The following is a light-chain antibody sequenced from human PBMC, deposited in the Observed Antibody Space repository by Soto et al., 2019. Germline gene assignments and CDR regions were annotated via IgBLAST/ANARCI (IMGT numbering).Light chain of an antibody. Sequence: DIQMTQSPSSLSASVGDRVTITCRASQSITYYLNWYQQRPGEAPKLLIYSVAILQNGVPSRFSGGGSETDFTLTISSLQLEDFATYYCQQSYSAPFTFGPGTRVDIK. CDR2: SVA. CDR3: QQSYSAPFT. CDR1: QSITYY. J-gene: IGKJ3*01. V-gene: IGKV1-39*01.